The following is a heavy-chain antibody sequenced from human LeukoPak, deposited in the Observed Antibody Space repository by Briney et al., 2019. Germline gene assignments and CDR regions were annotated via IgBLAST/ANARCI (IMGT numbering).Heavy chain of an antibody. CDR1: GYTFTSYD. CDR3: ARGAGRVYCSGGSCLYY. V-gene: IGHV1-8*01. Sequence: ASVKVSCKASGYTFTSYDINWVRQATGQGLEWMGWMNPNSGNTGYAQKFHGRVIMTRNTSISTAYMELSSLRSEDTAVYYCARGAGRVYCSGGSCLYYWGQGTLVTVSS. D-gene: IGHD2-15*01. CDR2: MNPNSGNT. J-gene: IGHJ4*02.